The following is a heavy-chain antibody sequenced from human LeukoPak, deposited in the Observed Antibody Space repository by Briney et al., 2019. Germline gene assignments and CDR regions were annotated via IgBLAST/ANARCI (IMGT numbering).Heavy chain of an antibody. J-gene: IGHJ4*02. CDR2: IIPIFGTA. CDR3: AASIVGAAIFDY. Sequence: ASVKVYCNASGGTFSSYAISWARQAPGQRLQWMGGIIPIFGTANYAQKFQGRVTMTEDTSTDTAYMELSSLRSEDTAVYYCAASIVGAAIFDYWGQGTLVTVSS. V-gene: IGHV1-69*06. CDR1: GGTFSSYA. D-gene: IGHD1-26*01.